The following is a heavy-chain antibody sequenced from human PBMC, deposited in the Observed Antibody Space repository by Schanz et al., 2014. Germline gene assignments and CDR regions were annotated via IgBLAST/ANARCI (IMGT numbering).Heavy chain of an antibody. CDR1: GFTFSTYW. D-gene: IGHD4-17*01. V-gene: IGHV3-23*04. J-gene: IGHJ4*02. CDR3: AKAPYADYGYFHH. Sequence: EVQLVESGGGLVQPGGSLRLSCAASGFTFSTYWMSWVRQAPGKGLEWVSGISGSGVITYYEDSVKGRFTISRDNSKNTLYLQMSSLRGEDTAVYYCAKAPYADYGYFHHWGQGTLVTVSS. CDR2: ISGSGVIT.